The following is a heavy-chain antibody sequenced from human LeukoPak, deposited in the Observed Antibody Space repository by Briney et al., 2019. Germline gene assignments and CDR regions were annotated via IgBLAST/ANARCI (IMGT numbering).Heavy chain of an antibody. D-gene: IGHD6-19*01. CDR2: ISVYNGNT. Sequence: ASVTVSCKTSGYTFTSYGISWVRQAPGQGLEWMGWISVYNGNTNYAQKLQGRVTMTTDTSTSTAYMELGSLRSDDTAVYYCVRGAVAGTNLFDCWGQGTLVTVSS. J-gene: IGHJ4*02. V-gene: IGHV1-18*01. CDR1: GYTFTSYG. CDR3: VRGAVAGTNLFDC.